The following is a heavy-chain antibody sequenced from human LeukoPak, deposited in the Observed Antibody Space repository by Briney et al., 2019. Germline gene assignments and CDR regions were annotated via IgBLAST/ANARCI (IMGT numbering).Heavy chain of an antibody. CDR1: GDSFSSSA. Sequence: ASVKVSCKASGDSFSSSAINWVRQAPGQGLEWMGGIIPAFGTANYAQNFQCRVTIIADESTSTPYMEPSSLRSEDTAVYYCATDPGLTHRLGRPVYFDLWGQGTLVTVSS. J-gene: IGHJ4*02. CDR3: ATDPGLTHRLGRPVYFDL. V-gene: IGHV1-69*01. D-gene: IGHD1-14*01. CDR2: IIPAFGTA.